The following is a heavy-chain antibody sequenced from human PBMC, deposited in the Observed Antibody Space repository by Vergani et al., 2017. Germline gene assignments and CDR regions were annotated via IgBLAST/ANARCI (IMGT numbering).Heavy chain of an antibody. D-gene: IGHD3-10*01. Sequence: QVPLVQSGAEVQKPGASVKVSCKASGYTFTSYDINWVRQATGQGLEWMGWMNPNSGNTGYAQKFQGRVTMTRNTSISTAYMELSSLRSEDTAVYYCASTFRVRGGAYYFDYWGQGTLVTVSS. J-gene: IGHJ4*02. V-gene: IGHV1-8*01. CDR3: ASTFRVRGGAYYFDY. CDR2: MNPNSGNT. CDR1: GYTFTSYD.